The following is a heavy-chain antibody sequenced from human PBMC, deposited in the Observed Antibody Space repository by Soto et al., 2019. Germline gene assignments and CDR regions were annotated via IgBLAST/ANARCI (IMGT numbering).Heavy chain of an antibody. Sequence: VRSMRLSRGVAAGTISSLWIRWVSQTKGKGLVWVSRINSDGSSTSYADSVKGRFTISRDNAKNTLYLQMNSLRAEDTAVYYCARDPPMTTGSPFDYWGQGTLVTVSS. J-gene: IGHJ4*02. V-gene: IGHV3-74*01. CDR2: INSDGSST. CDR3: ARDPPMTTGSPFDY. D-gene: IGHD4-17*01. CDR1: AGTISSLW.